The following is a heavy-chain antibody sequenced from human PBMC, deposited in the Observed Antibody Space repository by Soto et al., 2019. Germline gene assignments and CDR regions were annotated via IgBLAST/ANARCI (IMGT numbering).Heavy chain of an antibody. CDR1: GFTFSTDY. D-gene: IGHD3-3*01. V-gene: IGHV3-11*06. Sequence: AGSLTLSCAASGFTFSTDYMTWVRQAPAKGLEWLSYTNSDTKFTNYANSVKGRFTISRDNAKNSLYLQMDSLSVADTAVYYCARLQTISAMVTFAGFDDWGQGXTVTVYS. J-gene: IGHJ6*02. CDR3: ARLQTISAMVTFAGFDD. CDR2: TNSDTKFT.